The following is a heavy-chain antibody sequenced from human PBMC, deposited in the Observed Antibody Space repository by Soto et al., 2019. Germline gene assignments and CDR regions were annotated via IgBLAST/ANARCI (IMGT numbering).Heavy chain of an antibody. J-gene: IGHJ6*02. D-gene: IGHD6-6*01. V-gene: IGHV4-59*11. Sequence: SETLSLTCTVSGDSISRHFWNWIRQPPGKGLESIGYISYSGSTNYNPSLKSRVTISVDASKNRFSLKLSSVPAADTAVYSCARAGYSNSADVWGQGTTVTVSS. CDR1: GDSISRHF. CDR3: ARAGYSNSADV. CDR2: ISYSGST.